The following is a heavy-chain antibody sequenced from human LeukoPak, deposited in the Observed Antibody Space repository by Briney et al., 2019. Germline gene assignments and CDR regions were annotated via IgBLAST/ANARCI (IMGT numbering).Heavy chain of an antibody. D-gene: IGHD4-17*01. CDR1: GFSVSSNY. V-gene: IGHV3-53*01. CDR2: IHSGGST. CDR3: ARGSADGDYLFY. J-gene: IGHJ4*02. Sequence: PGGSLRLSCAASGFSVSSNYMSWVRQAPGKGLEWVSVIHSGGSTDYADSVKGRFTISRDNSKNTLYLQMNSLRAEDTAVYYCARGSADGDYLFYWGQGTLVTLSS.